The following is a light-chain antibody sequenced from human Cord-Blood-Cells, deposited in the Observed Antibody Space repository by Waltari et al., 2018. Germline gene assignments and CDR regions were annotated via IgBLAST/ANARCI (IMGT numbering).Light chain of an antibody. CDR2: DVS. CDR3: SSYTSSSTLV. V-gene: IGLV2-14*01. J-gene: IGLJ2*01. Sequence: QSALTQPASVSGSPGQSLTTSSTGTSSDVGGYNYVSWYQQHPGKAPKLMIYDVSNRPSGVSNRFSGSKSGNTASLTISGLQAEDEADYYCSSYTSSSTLVFGGGTKLTVL. CDR1: SSDVGGYNY.